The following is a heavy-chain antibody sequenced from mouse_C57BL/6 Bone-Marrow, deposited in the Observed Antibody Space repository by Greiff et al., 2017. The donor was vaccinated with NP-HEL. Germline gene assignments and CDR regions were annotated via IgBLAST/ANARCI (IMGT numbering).Heavy chain of an antibody. J-gene: IGHJ3*01. CDR2: INPSSGYT. CDR1: GYTFTSYW. V-gene: IGHV1-7*01. D-gene: IGHD1-1*01. CDR3: ARGAVVATRGSAY. Sequence: VQLQQSGAELAKPGASVKLSCKASGYTFTSYWMHWVKQRPGQGLEWIGYINPSSGYTKYNQKFKDKAKLTADKSSSTAYMQLSSLTYEDSAVYYCARGAVVATRGSAYWGQGTLVTVSA.